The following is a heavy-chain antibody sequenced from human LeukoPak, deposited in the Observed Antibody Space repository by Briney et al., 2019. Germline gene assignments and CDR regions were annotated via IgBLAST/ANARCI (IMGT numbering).Heavy chain of an antibody. Sequence: SETLSLTCTVSGGSISSYYWSWIRQPPGKGLEWIGYIYYSGSTYYNPSLKSRITISVDTSKNQFSLKLSSVTAADTAVYYCAREGGYCNSGYCYISLDYWGQGALLTVSS. D-gene: IGHD2-2*02. CDR1: GGSISSYY. V-gene: IGHV4-59*06. J-gene: IGHJ4*02. CDR2: IYYSGST. CDR3: AREGGYCNSGYCYISLDY.